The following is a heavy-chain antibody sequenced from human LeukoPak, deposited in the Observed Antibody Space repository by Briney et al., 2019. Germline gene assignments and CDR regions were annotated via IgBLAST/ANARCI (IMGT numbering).Heavy chain of an antibody. D-gene: IGHD6-6*01. V-gene: IGHV3-48*01. CDR1: GFTFSSYA. CDR2: ISSSSSTI. J-gene: IGHJ4*02. CDR3: ARERIAARL. Sequence: GGSLRLSCAASGFTFSSYAMSWVRQAPGKGLEWVSYISSSSSTIYYADSVKGRFTISRDNAKNSLYLQMNSLRAEDTAVYYCARERIAARLRGQGTLVTVSS.